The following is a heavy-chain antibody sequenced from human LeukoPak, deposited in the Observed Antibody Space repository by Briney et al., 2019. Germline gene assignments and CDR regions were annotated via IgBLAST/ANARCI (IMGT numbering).Heavy chain of an antibody. J-gene: IGHJ4*02. Sequence: GGSLRLSCAPSGFTFSRYWMTWVRQTPGKGLEWVASIKDDGRQKYYVDSVKGRFTVSRDNAKNSAYLQMDSLRAEDTALYYCARDASRGFDTWGQGTLVTVSS. V-gene: IGHV3-7*01. CDR1: GFTFSRYW. D-gene: IGHD5-24*01. CDR3: ARDASRGFDT. CDR2: IKDDGRQK.